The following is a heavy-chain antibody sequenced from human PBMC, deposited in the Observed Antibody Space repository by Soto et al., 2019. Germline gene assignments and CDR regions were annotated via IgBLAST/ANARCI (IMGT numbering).Heavy chain of an antibody. CDR1: GFTFSSYE. CDR2: ISSSGNTI. V-gene: IGHV3-48*03. J-gene: IGHJ4*02. D-gene: IGHD1-26*01. CDR3: ARVVRLDY. Sequence: GGSLRLSCAASGFTFSSYEMNWVRQAPGKGLEWVSYISSSGNTIYYADSVKGRFTISRDNAKSSLYLQVNSLRAEDTAVYYCARVVRLDYWGQGTLVTVSS.